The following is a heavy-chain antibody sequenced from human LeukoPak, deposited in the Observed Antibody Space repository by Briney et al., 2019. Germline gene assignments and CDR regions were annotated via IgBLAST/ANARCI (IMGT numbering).Heavy chain of an antibody. D-gene: IGHD2-15*01. CDR2: IYYSGST. J-gene: IGHJ4*02. Sequence: SETLSLTCTVSGGSISSYYWSWIRQPPGKGLEWIGYIYYSGSTNYNPSLKNRVTISVDTSKNQFSLKLSSVTAADTAVYYCARAGVVLPDYWGQGTLVTVSS. V-gene: IGHV4-59*01. CDR3: ARAGVVLPDY. CDR1: GGSISSYY.